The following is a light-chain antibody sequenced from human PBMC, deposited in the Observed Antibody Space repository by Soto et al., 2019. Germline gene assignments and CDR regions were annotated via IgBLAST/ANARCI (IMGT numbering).Light chain of an antibody. Sequence: QSALAQPASVSGSFGQSITISCSGPNTDLGVYGYVSWYQHHPGKAPKLLIYDVNNRPSGISDRFSGSMSGDTASLTISGLQAEDEADYFCFSKISGFVYGFGTGTKLTVL. J-gene: IGLJ1*01. CDR1: NTDLGVYGY. CDR3: FSKISGFVYG. CDR2: DVN. V-gene: IGLV2-14*01.